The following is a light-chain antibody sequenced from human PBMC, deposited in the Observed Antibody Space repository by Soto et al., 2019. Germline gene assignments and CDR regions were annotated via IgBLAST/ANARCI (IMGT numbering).Light chain of an antibody. J-gene: IGLJ2*01. CDR3: SSYTTSSPLVL. V-gene: IGLV2-14*01. Sequence: QSVLTQPASVSGSPGQSITISCTGTSSDVGGYDYVSWYQQHPGKAPKVIIYEVSNRPSGISYRFSGSKSGNTASLTVSGLQAEDEADYYCSSYTTSSPLVLFGGGTKLTVL. CDR1: SSDVGGYDY. CDR2: EVS.